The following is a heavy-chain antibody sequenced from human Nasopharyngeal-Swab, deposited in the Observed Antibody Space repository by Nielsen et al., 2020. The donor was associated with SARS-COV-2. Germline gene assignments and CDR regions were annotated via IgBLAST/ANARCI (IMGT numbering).Heavy chain of an antibody. CDR2: LNPNSGGT. V-gene: IGHV1-2*02. CDR3: AREIYYGSGSYYVDDAFDI. D-gene: IGHD3-10*01. CDR1: EYSFTGYY. Sequence: ASVKVSCKASEYSFTGYYLHWVRQAPGQGPEWVGSLNPNSGGTNYAQKFQGRVTLTLDTSINTAYMDLTSLRSDDTAVYYCAREIYYGSGSYYVDDAFDIWGQGTMVTVSS. J-gene: IGHJ3*02.